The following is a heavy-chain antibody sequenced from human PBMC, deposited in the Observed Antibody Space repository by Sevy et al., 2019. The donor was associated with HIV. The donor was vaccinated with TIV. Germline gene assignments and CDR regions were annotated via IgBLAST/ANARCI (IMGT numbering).Heavy chain of an antibody. CDR2: MNTNTGNT. J-gene: IGHJ6*02. Sequence: ASVKVSCKASGFNFASYDIYWVRQATGQGLEWMGWMNTNTGNTCFAQKFQGRVTMTRNTSKTTAYMELSNLRSEDTAVYYCARVSGWHLRYGMDVWGQGTTVTVSS. CDR1: GFNFASYD. V-gene: IGHV1-8*02. D-gene: IGHD6-19*01. CDR3: ARVSGWHLRYGMDV.